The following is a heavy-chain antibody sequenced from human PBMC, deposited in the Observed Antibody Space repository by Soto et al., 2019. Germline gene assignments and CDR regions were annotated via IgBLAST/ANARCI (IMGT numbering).Heavy chain of an antibody. CDR1: VGTFSSYA. V-gene: IGHV1-69*06. CDR3: ARGVDDYYDNTGSSWEDAFDI. Sequence: VQLVQSGAEVKKPGSSVKVSCKASVGTFSSYAISWVRQAPGQGLEWMGGHIPAFGTANYAQNLQDRIRITADRSTSTAYMELSSLRSGDTAVYYCARGVDDYYDNTGSSWEDAFDIWGQGTMVTVSS. J-gene: IGHJ3*02. CDR2: HIPAFGTA. D-gene: IGHD3-22*01.